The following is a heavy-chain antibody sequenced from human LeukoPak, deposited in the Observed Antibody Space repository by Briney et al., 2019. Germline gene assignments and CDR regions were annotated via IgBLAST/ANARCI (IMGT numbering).Heavy chain of an antibody. D-gene: IGHD6-19*01. V-gene: IGHV3-7*01. Sequence: AGGSLRLSCAASGFILSTYWMSWVRQAPGKGLEWVANIKQDGSQKYYVDSVKGRFTISRDNARNSLYLQMNSLRAEDTAIYYCARETPDSSGWDWGQGTLVTVSS. CDR2: IKQDGSQK. CDR3: ARETPDSSGWD. CDR1: GFILSTYW. J-gene: IGHJ4*02.